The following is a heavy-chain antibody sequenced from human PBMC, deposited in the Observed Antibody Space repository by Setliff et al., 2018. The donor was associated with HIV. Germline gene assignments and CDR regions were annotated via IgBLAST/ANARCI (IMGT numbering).Heavy chain of an antibody. CDR2: ISPYNGDT. CDR3: ARQLSNSLDF. Sequence: ASVKVSCKAFEYTFIDYFIHWVRQAPGQGLEWMGWISPYNGDTKILQKFRGRLTMTRDTSINTAYLEFSDLRSDDTAVYYCARQLSNSLDFWGQGALVTVSS. V-gene: IGHV1-2*02. CDR1: EYTFIDYF. D-gene: IGHD7-27*01. J-gene: IGHJ4*02.